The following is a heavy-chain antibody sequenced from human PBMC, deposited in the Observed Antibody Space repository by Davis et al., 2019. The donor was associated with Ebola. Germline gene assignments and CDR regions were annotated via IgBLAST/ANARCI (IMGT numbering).Heavy chain of an antibody. V-gene: IGHV3-7*03. J-gene: IGHJ3*02. CDR1: GFTFSSYW. D-gene: IGHD2/OR15-2a*01. CDR2: IKQDGSEK. Sequence: GGSLRLSCAAPGFTFSSYWMSWVRQAPGTGLGWVANIKQDGSEKYYVDSVKGRFTISRDNAKNSLYLQMNSLRVEDSAIYYCVKDSSNIWFDIWGQGTLVTVSS. CDR3: VKDSSNIWFDI.